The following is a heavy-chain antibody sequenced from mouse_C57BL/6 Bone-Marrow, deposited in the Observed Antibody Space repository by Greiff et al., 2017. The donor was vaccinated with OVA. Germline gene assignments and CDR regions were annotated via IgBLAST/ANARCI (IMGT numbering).Heavy chain of an antibody. CDR3: ARGGWFAY. Sequence: VQLQQPGAELVKPGASVKLSCKASGYTFTSYWMHWVKQRPGQGLEWIGMIHPNSGSTNYNEKFKGKATLTADKSSSTAYMQLSSLTSEDSAVYFCARGGWFAYWGQGTLVTVSA. J-gene: IGHJ3*01. CDR2: IHPNSGST. CDR1: GYTFTSYW. V-gene: IGHV1-64*01.